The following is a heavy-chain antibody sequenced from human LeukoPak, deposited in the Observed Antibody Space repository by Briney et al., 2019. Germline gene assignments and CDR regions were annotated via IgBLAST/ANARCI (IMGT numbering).Heavy chain of an antibody. V-gene: IGHV4-31*03. D-gene: IGHD4-17*01. CDR3: ARYPAGGSTVTTPYFDY. Sequence: SQTLSLTCTVSGGSISSGGYYWSWTRQHPGKGLEWIGYIYYSGSTYYNPSLKSRVTISVDTSKNQFSLKLSSVTAADTAVYYCARYPAGGSTVTTPYFDYWGQGTLVTVSS. J-gene: IGHJ4*02. CDR1: GGSISSGGYY. CDR2: IYYSGST.